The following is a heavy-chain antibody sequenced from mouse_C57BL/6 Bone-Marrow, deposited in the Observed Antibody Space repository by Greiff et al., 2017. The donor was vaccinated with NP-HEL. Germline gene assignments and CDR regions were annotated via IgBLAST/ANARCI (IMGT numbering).Heavy chain of an antibody. Sequence: QVQLQQPGAELVKPGASVKLSCKASGYTFTSYWMQWVKQRPGQGLAWIGEIDPSDSYTNYNQKFKGKATLTVDTSSSTAYMQLSSLTSEDSAVYYCARCPGFDYWGQGTTLTVSS. J-gene: IGHJ2*01. CDR3: ARCPGFDY. V-gene: IGHV1-50*01. CDR1: GYTFTSYW. CDR2: IDPSDSYT.